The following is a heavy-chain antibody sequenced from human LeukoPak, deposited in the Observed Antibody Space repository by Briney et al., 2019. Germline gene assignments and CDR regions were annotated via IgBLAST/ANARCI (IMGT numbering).Heavy chain of an antibody. D-gene: IGHD2-15*01. CDR3: AKDLTIVVVAATWTFDY. V-gene: IGHV3-23*01. CDR2: ISGTGAST. J-gene: IGHJ4*02. Sequence: GGSLRLSCAASGFAFSNYAMNWVRQAPGKGLEWVSSISGTGASTYYADSVKGRLTISRDNSKDTLYLQMSRLRAEDTALYYCAKDLTIVVVAATWTFDYWGQGTLVTVSS. CDR1: GFAFSNYA.